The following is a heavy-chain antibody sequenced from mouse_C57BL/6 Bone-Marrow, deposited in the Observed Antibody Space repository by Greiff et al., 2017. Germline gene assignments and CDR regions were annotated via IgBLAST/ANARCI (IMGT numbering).Heavy chain of an antibody. CDR3: AGNGSSYSRNYCDY. CDR1: GYTFTSYG. V-gene: IGHV1-81*01. Sequence: QVQLKQSGAELARPGASVKLSCKASGYTFTSYGISWVKQRTGQGLEWIGEIYPRSGNTYYNEKFKGKATLTADKSSSTAYMELRRLTSEDSAVYFGAGNGSSYSRNYCDYWGQGTTLTVSS. J-gene: IGHJ2*01. D-gene: IGHD1-1*01. CDR2: IYPRSGNT.